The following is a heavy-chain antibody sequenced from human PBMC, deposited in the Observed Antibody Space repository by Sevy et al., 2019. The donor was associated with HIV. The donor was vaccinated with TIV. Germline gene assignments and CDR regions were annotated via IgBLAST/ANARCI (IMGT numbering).Heavy chain of an antibody. D-gene: IGHD3-22*01. CDR2: INTNTGNP. CDR1: GYTFTSYA. CDR3: ARDPYYYDSSGYYGAFDI. Sequence: ASVKVSCKASGYTFTSYAMNWGRQAPGQGLEWMGWINTNTGNPTYAQGFTGRFVFSLDTSVSTAYLQISSLKAEDTAVYYCARDPYYYDSSGYYGAFDIWGQGTMVTVSS. V-gene: IGHV7-4-1*02. J-gene: IGHJ3*02.